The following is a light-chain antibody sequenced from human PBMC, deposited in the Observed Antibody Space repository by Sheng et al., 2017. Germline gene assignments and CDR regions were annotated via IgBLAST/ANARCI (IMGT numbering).Light chain of an antibody. CDR1: QRVYKN. Sequence: IVMTQSPATLSVSPGESATLSCRASQRVYKNLAWFQQKPGQAPKLLIYDASTRATGIPARFSGSGSGTDYTLTISSLQPEDFATYYCQQYFSTPYTFGQGTKLEIK. CDR3: QQYFSTPYT. CDR2: DAS. J-gene: IGKJ2*01. V-gene: IGKV3-15*01.